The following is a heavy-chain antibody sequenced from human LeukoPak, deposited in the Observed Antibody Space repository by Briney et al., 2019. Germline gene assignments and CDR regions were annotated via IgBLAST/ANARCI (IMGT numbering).Heavy chain of an antibody. J-gene: IGHJ4*02. CDR2: ISSSSSYI. V-gene: IGHV3-21*01. CDR3: ARDRAARWLQLTRYFDY. Sequence: PGRSLRLSCAASGFTFSTYGMHWVRQAPGKGLEWVSSISSSSSYIYYADSVKGRFTISRDNAKNSLYLQMNSLRAEDTAVYYCARDRAARWLQLTRYFDYWGQGTLVTVSS. CDR1: GFTFSTYG. D-gene: IGHD5-24*01.